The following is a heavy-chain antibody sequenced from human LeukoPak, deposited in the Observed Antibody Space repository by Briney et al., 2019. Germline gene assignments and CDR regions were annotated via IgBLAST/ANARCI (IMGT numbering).Heavy chain of an antibody. J-gene: IGHJ6*02. CDR2: IYSAGST. V-gene: IGHV3-53*01. D-gene: IGHD6-19*01. CDR3: AKGSDRIAVVLGMDV. Sequence: GGSLRLSCAASGFTVSDNYMSWVRQAPGKGLEWVSIIYSAGSTNYADSVKGRFTISRDNSKNTLYLQMSSLRAEDTAVYYCAKGSDRIAVVLGMDVWGQGTTVTVSS. CDR1: GFTVSDNY.